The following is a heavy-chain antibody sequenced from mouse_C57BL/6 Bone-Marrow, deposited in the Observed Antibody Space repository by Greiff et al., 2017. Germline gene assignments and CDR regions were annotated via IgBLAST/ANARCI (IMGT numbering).Heavy chain of an antibody. CDR1: GFSLTSYG. CDR2: IWRGGST. J-gene: IGHJ1*03. Sequence: QVQLQQSGPGLVQPSQSLSITCTVSGFSLTSYGVHWVRQSPGKGLDWLGVIWRGGSTDYNAALMSRLGITTANPKSQVFFIMNSRQAGATVIYYCASARCPWYFDVGGTGTAVTVSS. V-gene: IGHV2-5*01. CDR3: ASARCPWYFDV.